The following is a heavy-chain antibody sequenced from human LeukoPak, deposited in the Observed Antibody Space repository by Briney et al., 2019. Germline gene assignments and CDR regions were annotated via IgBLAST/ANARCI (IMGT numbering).Heavy chain of an antibody. CDR3: ARAGRYSSGPTL. J-gene: IGHJ4*02. CDR1: GGSISAYY. D-gene: IGHD6-19*01. V-gene: IGHV4-4*07. Sequence: PSETLSLTCTVSGGSISAYYWSWIRQPAGEGLEWIGHIYPSGNSNYNPSLKSRVTMSVDTSKNQFSLNLSSVTAADTAVYYCARAGRYSSGPTLWGQGTLVTASS. CDR2: IYPSGNS.